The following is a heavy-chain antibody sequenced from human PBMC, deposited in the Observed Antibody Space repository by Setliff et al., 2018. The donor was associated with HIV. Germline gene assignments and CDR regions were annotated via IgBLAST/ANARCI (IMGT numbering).Heavy chain of an antibody. V-gene: IGHV4-59*01. J-gene: IGHJ5*02. CDR2: IFYSGSS. Sequence: SETLSLTCTVSGASISTYYWSWIRQPPGKGLEWIGYIFYSGSSNYNPSLKSRVTMSVDTSKNQFSLNLTSVTAADTAVYYCARDRGSYNFWSGLARGDNWFGPWGQGTLVTVSS. CDR3: ARDRGSYNFWSGLARGDNWFGP. D-gene: IGHD3-3*01. CDR1: GASISTYY.